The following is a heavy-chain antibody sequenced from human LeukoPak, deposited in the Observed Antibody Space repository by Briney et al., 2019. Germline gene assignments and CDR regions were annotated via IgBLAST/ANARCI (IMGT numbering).Heavy chain of an antibody. J-gene: IGHJ3*02. CDR2: ISYDGSNQ. CDR3: ARGRSGSYDAFDI. D-gene: IGHD3-22*01. CDR1: GFTLSSYA. Sequence: GGSLRLSCAASGFTLSSYAIAWVRQAPGKGLEWVAVISYDGSNQYYADSVKGRFAISRDNSKNTLYLQMSTLRAEDSAVYYCARGRSGSYDAFDIWGQGTMVTVSS. V-gene: IGHV3-30*09.